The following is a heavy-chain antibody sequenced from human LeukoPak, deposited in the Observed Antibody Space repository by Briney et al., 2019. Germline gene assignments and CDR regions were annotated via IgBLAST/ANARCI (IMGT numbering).Heavy chain of an antibody. V-gene: IGHV1-8*02. CDR1: GYTFTSYD. CDR3: ARALYHTFDY. CDR2: MNPNSGNT. J-gene: IGHJ4*02. D-gene: IGHD2-2*01. Sequence: GASVKVSCKNSGYTFTSYDINWVRQDTGQGLEWMGWMNPNSGNTGYAQKFQGRVTMTTDTSTSTAYMELRSLRSDDTAVYYCARALYHTFDYWGQGTLVTVSS.